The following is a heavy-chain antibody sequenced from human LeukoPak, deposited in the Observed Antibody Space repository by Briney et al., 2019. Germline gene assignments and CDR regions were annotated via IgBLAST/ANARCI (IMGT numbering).Heavy chain of an antibody. J-gene: IGHJ5*02. Sequence: SETLSLTCAVFGYSISSGYYWGWIRQPPGKGLEWIGSIYHSGSTYYNPSLKSRVTISVDTSKNQFSLKLSSVTAADTAVYYCARVQYYDFWSGYYPRDWFDPWGQGTLVTVSS. CDR2: IYHSGST. CDR1: GYSISSGYY. D-gene: IGHD3-3*01. V-gene: IGHV4-38-2*01. CDR3: ARVQYYDFWSGYYPRDWFDP.